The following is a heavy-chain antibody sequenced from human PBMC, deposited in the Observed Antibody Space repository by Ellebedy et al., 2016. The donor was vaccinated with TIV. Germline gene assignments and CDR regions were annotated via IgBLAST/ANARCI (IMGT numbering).Heavy chain of an antibody. J-gene: IGHJ4*02. CDR2: IFSNDER. CDR3: ARSKRQVAGTGIDY. V-gene: IGHV2-26*01. D-gene: IGHD2-15*01. CDR1: GFSLSSASMG. Sequence: SGPTLVXPTATLTLTCTVSGFSLSSASMGVSWIRQPPGKALEWLAHIFSNDERSYSTSLKTRLTISKDTSKSQVVLSLTNMDPVDTATYYCARSKRQVAGTGIDYWGRGTLVTVSS.